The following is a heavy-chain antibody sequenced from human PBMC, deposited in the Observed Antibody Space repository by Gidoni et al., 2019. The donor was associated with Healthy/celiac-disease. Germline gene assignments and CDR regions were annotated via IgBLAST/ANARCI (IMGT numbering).Heavy chain of an antibody. CDR3: ARFRSYVWGSYRYSTYDY. Sequence: QVQLQQWGAGLLKPSETLSLTCAVYGGSFSGYYWSWIRQPPGKGLEWIGEIIHSGSTNYNPSLKSRVTISVDTSKNQFSLKLSSVTAADTAVYYCARFRSYVWGSYRYSTYDYWGQGTLVTVSS. CDR2: IIHSGST. CDR1: GGSFSGYY. V-gene: IGHV4-34*12. J-gene: IGHJ4*02. D-gene: IGHD3-16*02.